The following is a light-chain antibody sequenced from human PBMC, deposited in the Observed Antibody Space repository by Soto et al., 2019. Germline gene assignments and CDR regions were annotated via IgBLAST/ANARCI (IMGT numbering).Light chain of an antibody. CDR3: QQSYSSPA. Sequence: DIQMTQSPSSLSASVGDRVTITCRASQSTSSYFNWYQQKPGKAPKLLIYAASSLQSGVPSRFSGSGSGTDFTLTISSLQPEDFATYYCQQSYSSPAFGGGTKVDIK. CDR1: QSTSSY. J-gene: IGKJ4*01. V-gene: IGKV1-39*01. CDR2: AAS.